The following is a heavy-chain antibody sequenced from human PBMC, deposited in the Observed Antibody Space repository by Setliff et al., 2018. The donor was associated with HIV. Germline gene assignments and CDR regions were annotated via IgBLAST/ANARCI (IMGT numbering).Heavy chain of an antibody. CDR3: ARVRLYNSALDY. V-gene: IGHV3-48*03. CDR2: MTASGSKI. J-gene: IGHJ4*02. D-gene: IGHD3-22*01. Sequence: GGSLRLSCATSGFTFSTYEMNWVRQAPGKGLEWVSYMTASGSKIYYADSVKGRFTISRDNAKNSLYLQMNSLRAEDTAIYYCARVRLYNSALDYWGQGTLVTVSS. CDR1: GFTFSTYE.